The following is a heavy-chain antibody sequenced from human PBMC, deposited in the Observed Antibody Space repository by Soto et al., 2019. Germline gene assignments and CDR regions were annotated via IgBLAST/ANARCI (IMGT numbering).Heavy chain of an antibody. Sequence: ASVKVSCKVSGYTFTSYGISWVRQAPGQGLEWMGWISAYNGNTNYAQKLQGRVTMTTDTSTSTAYMELRSLRSDDTAVYYCARGLSYYDSRINWFDPWGQGTLVTVSS. CDR3: ARGLSYYDSRINWFDP. J-gene: IGHJ5*02. CDR1: GYTFTSYG. V-gene: IGHV1-18*01. D-gene: IGHD3-22*01. CDR2: ISAYNGNT.